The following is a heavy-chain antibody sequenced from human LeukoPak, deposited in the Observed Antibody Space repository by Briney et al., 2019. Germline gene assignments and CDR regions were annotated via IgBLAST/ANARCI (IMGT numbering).Heavy chain of an antibody. CDR1: DDSIYTNKW. J-gene: IGHJ4*02. CDR3: ASHMAVPGTRGFDD. CDR2: VSQTGTT. V-gene: IGHV4-4*02. Sequence: SETLSLTCAVFDDSIYTNKWWSWVRQPPGKGLEWIGEVSQTGTTYYDPSLTGRITISVDRSRNQFSLTLRSATATDTGVYYCASHMAVPGTRGFDDWGQGIPVTVSS. D-gene: IGHD6-19*01.